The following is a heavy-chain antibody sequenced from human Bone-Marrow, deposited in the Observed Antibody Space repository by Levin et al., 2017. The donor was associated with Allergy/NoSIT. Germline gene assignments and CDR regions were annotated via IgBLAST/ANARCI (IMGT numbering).Heavy chain of an antibody. V-gene: IGHV3-11*05. Sequence: SCAASGFTFSDYYMSWIRQAPGKGLECVSYISSSSSYTKYADSVKGRFTISRDNAKNSLYLQMNSPRAEDTAVYYCARDPEEHTLLRYFDYWGQGTLVTVSS. J-gene: IGHJ4*02. CDR1: GFTFSDYY. CDR3: ARDPEEHTLLRYFDY. CDR2: ISSSSSYT. D-gene: IGHD3-9*01.